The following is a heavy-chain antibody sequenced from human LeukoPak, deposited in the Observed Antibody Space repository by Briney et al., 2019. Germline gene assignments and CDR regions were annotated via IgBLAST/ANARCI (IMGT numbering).Heavy chain of an antibody. Sequence: ASVKVSCKASGYTFTGYYMHWVRQAPGQRLEWMGWINAGNGNTKYSQKFQGRVTITRDTSASTAYMELSSLRSEDTAVYYCARDPAGAYDSSGYPWGQGTLVTVSS. CDR1: GYTFTGYY. V-gene: IGHV1-3*01. CDR2: INAGNGNT. CDR3: ARDPAGAYDSSGYP. D-gene: IGHD3-22*01. J-gene: IGHJ5*02.